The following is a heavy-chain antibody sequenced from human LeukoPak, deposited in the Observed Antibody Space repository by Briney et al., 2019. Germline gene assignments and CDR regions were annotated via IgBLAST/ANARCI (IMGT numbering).Heavy chain of an antibody. Sequence: SETLSLTCAVYGGSFSGYYWSWIRQPPGKGLEWIGEINHSGSTYYNPSLKRRVTISVDTSKNQFSLKLSSVTAADTAVYYCASHLRRYYDGMDVWGQGTTVTVSS. D-gene: IGHD5/OR15-5a*01. V-gene: IGHV4-34*01. CDR2: INHSGST. CDR3: ASHLRRYYDGMDV. CDR1: GGSFSGYY. J-gene: IGHJ6*02.